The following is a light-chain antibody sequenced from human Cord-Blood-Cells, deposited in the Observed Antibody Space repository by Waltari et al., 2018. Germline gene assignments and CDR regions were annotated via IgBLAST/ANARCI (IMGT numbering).Light chain of an antibody. J-gene: IGLJ2*01. Sequence: SYALTQPPSVSVSPGQTARLTCSGDELGDKYACWYQQKPGQSPVLVIYQDSKRPSGIPQRLAGPNSGNTAALTISGTEAMDEADYYCQAWDSSTAVFGGGSKLTVL. V-gene: IGLV3-1*01. CDR1: ELGDKY. CDR3: QAWDSSTAV. CDR2: QDS.